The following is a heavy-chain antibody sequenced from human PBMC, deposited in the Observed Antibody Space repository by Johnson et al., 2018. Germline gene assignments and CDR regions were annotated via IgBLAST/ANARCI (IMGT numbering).Heavy chain of an antibody. CDR2: ISGGGGST. V-gene: IGHV3-23*01. CDR3: AKRDGGFDI. D-gene: IGHD5-24*01. J-gene: IGHJ3*02. CDR1: GFTFSNYA. Sequence: GGVVQPGRSLRLSCSASGFTFSNYAMNWVRQAPGKGLEWVSAISGGGGSTYYAGPVRGRFTISRDNSKNTLVLQMNSRRAEDTAVYSCAKRDGGFDIWGQGTMVTVSS.